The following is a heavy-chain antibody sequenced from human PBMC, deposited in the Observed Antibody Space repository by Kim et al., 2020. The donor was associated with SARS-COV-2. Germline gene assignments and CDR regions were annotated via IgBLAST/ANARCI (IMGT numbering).Heavy chain of an antibody. D-gene: IGHD2-8*01. V-gene: IGHV3-23*01. CDR3: VKDAHHGVGYAAFDY. CDR2: IRSDGST. Sequence: GGSLRLSCGASGFTFSAYDMSWVRQTPGKALEWVSTIRSDGSTFYADSVKGRFTISRDNSRNTVYLQVNSLRAEDTAVYYWVKDAHHGVGYAAFDYWGKG. J-gene: IGHJ4*02. CDR1: GFTFSAYD.